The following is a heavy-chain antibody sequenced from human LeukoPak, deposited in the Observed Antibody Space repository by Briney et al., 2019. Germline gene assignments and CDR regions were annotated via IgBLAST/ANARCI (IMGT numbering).Heavy chain of an antibody. V-gene: IGHV3-21*01. CDR3: ARDLEVVAAVLDY. J-gene: IGHJ4*02. Sequence: GGSLRLSCAASGFTFSSYSMNWVRQAPGKGLEWVSSISSSSSYIYYADSVKGRFTISRDNAKNSLYLQMNSLRAEDTAVYYRARDLEVVAAVLDYWGQGTLVTVSS. CDR1: GFTFSSYS. CDR2: ISSSSSYI. D-gene: IGHD2-15*01.